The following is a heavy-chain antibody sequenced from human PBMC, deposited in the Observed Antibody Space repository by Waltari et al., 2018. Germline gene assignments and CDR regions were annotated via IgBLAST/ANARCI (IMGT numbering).Heavy chain of an antibody. V-gene: IGHV4-34*01. CDR2: INHSGST. CDR1: GGSFSGYY. CDR3: ARRNPIWGAFDI. Sequence: QVQLQQWGAGLLKPSETLSLTCAVYGGSFSGYYWSWIRQPPGKGLEWIGEINHSGSTNYNPSLKSRVTISVDTSKNQFSLKLSSVTAADTAVYYCARRNPIWGAFDIWGQGTMVTVSS. J-gene: IGHJ3*02. D-gene: IGHD3-9*01.